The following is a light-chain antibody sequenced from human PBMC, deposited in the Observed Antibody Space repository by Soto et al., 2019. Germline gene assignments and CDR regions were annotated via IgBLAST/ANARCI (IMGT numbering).Light chain of an antibody. J-gene: IGKJ5*01. CDR2: SAS. CDR3: QQFYIAPVT. V-gene: IGKV1-39*01. Sequence: DIQISQSPSSLSASVGDRVTITCRASQTIKNSLNWYQQKPGSAPNLLIYSASSLHVGVPSRFSGSKSGPEFTLTISGLQPEDFATYYCQQFYIAPVTFGQGTRLEI. CDR1: QTIKNS.